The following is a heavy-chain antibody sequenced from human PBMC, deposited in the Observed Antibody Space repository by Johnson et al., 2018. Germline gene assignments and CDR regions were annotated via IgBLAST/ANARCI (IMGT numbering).Heavy chain of an antibody. CDR3: ARGTAMAFDI. CDR1: GFTFSSYG. D-gene: IGHD5-18*01. J-gene: IGHJ3*02. V-gene: IGHV3-30*03. CDR2: ISYDGSTK. Sequence: QVQLVESGGGVVQPGRSLRLSCAASGFTFSSYGMHWVRQAPGKGLEWVAVISYDGSTKTYADSVKGRFTISRDNSKNTLYLQMNSLRAEDTAVYYCARGTAMAFDIWGQGTMVTVSS.